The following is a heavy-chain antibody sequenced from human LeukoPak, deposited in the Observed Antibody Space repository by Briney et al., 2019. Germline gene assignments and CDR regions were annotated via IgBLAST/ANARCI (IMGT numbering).Heavy chain of an antibody. Sequence: ASVKVSCKASGYTFTSYAMHWVRQAPGQRLEWMGWINAGNGNTKYSQKFQGRVTITRNTSASTAYMELSSLRSEDTAVYYCARVLVYAKFRWFDPWSQGTLVTVSS. CDR2: INAGNGNT. CDR3: ARVLVYAKFRWFDP. D-gene: IGHD2-8*01. J-gene: IGHJ5*02. V-gene: IGHV1-3*01. CDR1: GYTFTSYA.